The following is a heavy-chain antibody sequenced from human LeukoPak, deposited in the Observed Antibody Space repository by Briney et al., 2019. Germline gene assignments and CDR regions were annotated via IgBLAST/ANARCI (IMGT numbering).Heavy chain of an antibody. CDR1: GFSFSSYG. V-gene: IGHV3-33*01. Sequence: GGSLRLSCAASGFSFSSYGMHWVRQAPGKRLEWVAAIWYDGSNKYYVDSVKGRFTISRDNSKNTLYLQMNSLRAEDTAVYYCARSYWNDHFDYWGQGTLVTVSS. D-gene: IGHD1-1*01. CDR3: ARSYWNDHFDY. CDR2: IWYDGSNK. J-gene: IGHJ4*02.